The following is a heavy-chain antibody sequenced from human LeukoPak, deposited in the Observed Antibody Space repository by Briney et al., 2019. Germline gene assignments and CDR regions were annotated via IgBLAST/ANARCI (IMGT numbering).Heavy chain of an antibody. V-gene: IGHV4-30-4*01. CDR2: IYYGGST. CDR3: ARDRAFDI. Sequence: PSETLSLTCTVSGGSISSGDYYWSWIRQPPGKGLEWIGYIYYGGSTYYNPSLKSRVTISVDTSKNQFSLKLSSVTAADTVVYYCARDRAFDIWGQGTMVTVSS. J-gene: IGHJ3*02. CDR1: GGSISSGDYY.